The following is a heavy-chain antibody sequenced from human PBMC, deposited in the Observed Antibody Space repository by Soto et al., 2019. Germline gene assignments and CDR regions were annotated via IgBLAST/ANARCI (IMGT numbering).Heavy chain of an antibody. CDR3: VTLTGYYMDV. CDR1: GGSISSSSYY. CDR2: IYYSGST. V-gene: IGHV4-39*01. Sequence: QLQLQESGPGLVKPSETLSLTCTVSGGSISSSSYYWGWIRQPPGKGLEWIGSIYYSGSTYYNPSLKSRVTISVDTSKNQFSLKLSSVTAADTAVYYCVTLTGYYMDVWGKGTTFTVSS. J-gene: IGHJ6*03. D-gene: IGHD3-9*01.